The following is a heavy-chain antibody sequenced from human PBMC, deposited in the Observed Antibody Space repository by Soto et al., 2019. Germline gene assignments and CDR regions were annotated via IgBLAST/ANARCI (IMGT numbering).Heavy chain of an antibody. CDR3: ARYAGSSWFDY. CDR2: INYSGRT. V-gene: IGHV4-59*01. CDR1: GGSISTYY. D-gene: IGHD6-13*01. Sequence: LSLTCTVSGGSISTYYWSWIRQPPGKGLEWIGYINYSGRTNYNPSLKSRATMSLDTSKNQFSLKLRSVTAADTAVFYCARYAGSSWFDYWGQGTLVTVSS. J-gene: IGHJ4*02.